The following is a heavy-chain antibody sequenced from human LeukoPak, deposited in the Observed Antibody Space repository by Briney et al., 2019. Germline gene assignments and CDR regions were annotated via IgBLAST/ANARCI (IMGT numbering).Heavy chain of an antibody. Sequence: SETLSLTCTVSGGSISSGGYYWSWIRQPPGKGLEWIGEINHSGSTNYNPSLKSRVTISVDTSKNQFSLKLSSVTAADTAVYYCARDKYPRYCSSTSCYTLYYYGMDVWGQGTTVTVSS. CDR2: INHSGST. CDR1: GGSISSGGYY. V-gene: IGHV4-39*07. D-gene: IGHD2-2*02. J-gene: IGHJ6*02. CDR3: ARDKYPRYCSSTSCYTLYYYGMDV.